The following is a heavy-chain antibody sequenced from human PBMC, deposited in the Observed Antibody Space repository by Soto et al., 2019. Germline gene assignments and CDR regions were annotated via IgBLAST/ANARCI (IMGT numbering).Heavy chain of an antibody. CDR1: GYTFTSYD. V-gene: IGHV1-8*01. Sequence: QVQLVQSGAEVKKPGASVKVSCKASGYTFTSYDINWVRQATGQGLEWMGWMNPNSGNTGYAQKVTGXVXMXXNTSISTAYMELSSLRSEDTAVYYCARGVADYLVPWGQGTLVTVSS. CDR3: ARGVADYLVP. CDR2: MNPNSGNT. D-gene: IGHD2-15*01. J-gene: IGHJ5*02.